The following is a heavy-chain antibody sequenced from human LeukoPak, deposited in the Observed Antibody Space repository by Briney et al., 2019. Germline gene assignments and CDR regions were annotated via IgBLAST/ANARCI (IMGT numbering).Heavy chain of an antibody. CDR3: ARDGLMVYAIGDNWFDP. V-gene: IGHV1-2*02. Sequence: ASVKVSCKASGYTFTGYYMHWVRQAPGQGLEWMGWINPNSGGTNYAQKFQGRVTMTRDTSISTAYMELSRLRSDDTAVYYRARDGLMVYAIGDNWFDPWGQGTLVTVSS. J-gene: IGHJ5*02. CDR2: INPNSGGT. CDR1: GYTFTGYY. D-gene: IGHD2-8*01.